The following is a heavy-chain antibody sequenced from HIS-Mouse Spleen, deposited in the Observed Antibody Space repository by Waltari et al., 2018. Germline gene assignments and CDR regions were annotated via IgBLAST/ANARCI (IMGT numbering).Heavy chain of an antibody. CDR3: ARIRVQLERRANWFDP. D-gene: IGHD1-1*01. Sequence: QVTLKESGPVLVKPTETLTLTCTVSGFSLSNARMGVSWIRQPPGKALEWLAHIFSNDEKSYSTSLKSRLTISKDTSKSQVVLTMTNMDPVDTATYYCARIRVQLERRANWFDPWGQGTLVTVSS. CDR2: IFSNDEK. V-gene: IGHV2-26*01. CDR1: GFSLSNARMG. J-gene: IGHJ5*02.